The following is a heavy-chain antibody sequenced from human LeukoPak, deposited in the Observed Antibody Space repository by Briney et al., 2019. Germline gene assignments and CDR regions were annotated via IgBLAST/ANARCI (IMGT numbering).Heavy chain of an antibody. CDR1: GYSFTSYW. D-gene: IGHD3-10*01. CDR3: ARHGFWFGELLIAAFDY. CDR2: IYPGDSDT. V-gene: IGHV5-51*01. J-gene: IGHJ4*02. Sequence: PGESLKISCNGSGYSFTSYWIGWVRQMPGKGLEWMGIIYPGDSDTRYSPSFQGRVTISADKSISTAYLQWSSLKASDTAMYYCARHGFWFGELLIAAFDYWGQGTLVTVSS.